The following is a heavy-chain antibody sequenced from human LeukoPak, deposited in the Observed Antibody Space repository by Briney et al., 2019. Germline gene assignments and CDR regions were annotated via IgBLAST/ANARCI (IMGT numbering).Heavy chain of an antibody. CDR2: IIPIFGTA. V-gene: IGHV1-69*13. Sequence: SVKVSCKASGGTFSSYAISWVRQAPGQGLEWMGGIIPIFGTANYAQKFQGRVTITADESTSTAYMELSSLRSEDTAVYYCARDRYGDYAFDYWGQGTLVTVSS. CDR1: GGTFSSYA. J-gene: IGHJ4*02. D-gene: IGHD4-17*01. CDR3: ARDRYGDYAFDY.